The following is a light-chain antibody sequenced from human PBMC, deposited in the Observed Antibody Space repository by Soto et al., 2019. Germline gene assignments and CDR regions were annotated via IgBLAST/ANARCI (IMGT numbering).Light chain of an antibody. V-gene: IGLV1-40*01. J-gene: IGLJ3*02. CDR1: SSNIGAGYD. CDR3: QSYGTSLSGVV. Sequence: QSVLTQPRSVSGAPGQRVTISCTGSSSNIGAGYDVHWYQHVPGTAPKLLIYGNKNRPSGVPDRFSGSKSDTSASLAITGLQAEDEAAYYCQSYGTSLSGVVFGGGTKLTVL. CDR2: GNK.